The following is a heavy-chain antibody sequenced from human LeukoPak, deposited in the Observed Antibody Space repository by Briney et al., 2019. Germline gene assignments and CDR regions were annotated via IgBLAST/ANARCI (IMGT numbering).Heavy chain of an antibody. CDR2: IYYSGST. D-gene: IGHD2-15*01. CDR1: GGSISSSSYY. CDR3: ARADCSDGSCLGGDAFDI. Sequence: SETLSLTCTVSGGSISSSSYYWGWIRQPPGKGLEWIGSIYYSGSTNYNPSLKSRVTISVDTSKNQFSLKLSSVTAADTAVYYCARADCSDGSCLGGDAFDIWGQGTMVTVSS. J-gene: IGHJ3*02. V-gene: IGHV4-39*07.